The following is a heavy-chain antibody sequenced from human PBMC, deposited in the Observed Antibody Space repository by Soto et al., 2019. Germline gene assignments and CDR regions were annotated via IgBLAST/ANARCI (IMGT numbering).Heavy chain of an antibody. Sequence: QVQLVQSGAEVKKPGASVKVSCKASGYTFTSYGISWVRQAPGQGLEWMGWISAYNGNTNYAQKLQGRVTMTTDTTTSAANMELGSLRSDDTAVYYCARKGGGGYYLYAFDIWGQGTMVTVSS. J-gene: IGHJ3*02. CDR2: ISAYNGNT. CDR3: ARKGGGGYYLYAFDI. CDR1: GYTFTSYG. V-gene: IGHV1-18*01. D-gene: IGHD3-3*01.